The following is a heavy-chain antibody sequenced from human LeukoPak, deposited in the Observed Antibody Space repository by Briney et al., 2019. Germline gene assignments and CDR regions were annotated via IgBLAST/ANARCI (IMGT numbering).Heavy chain of an antibody. Sequence: SETLSLTCTVSGGSISSYYRSSIRQPPGKRLEWTGYIYYRGSTNYNPSLKSRVTISVATSKNQFSLKLSSVTAADTAVYYCARAVLTMVRVSFAFDIWGQGTMVTVSS. CDR3: ARAVLTMVRVSFAFDI. J-gene: IGHJ3*02. V-gene: IGHV4-59*01. CDR2: IYYRGST. D-gene: IGHD3-10*01. CDR1: GGSISSYY.